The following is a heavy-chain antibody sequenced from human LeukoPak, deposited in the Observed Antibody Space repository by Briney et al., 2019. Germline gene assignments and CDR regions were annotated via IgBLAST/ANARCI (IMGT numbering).Heavy chain of an antibody. J-gene: IGHJ4*02. Sequence: GGSLRLSCAASGFTFSNYLVSWVRQAPGRGLEWVANIKPDGSAQYYVDSVKGRFTISRDNAKNSLYLQMNSLRVEDTAVYYCARGGGRDPFNVAYWGQGTLVTVSS. CDR1: GFTFSNYL. D-gene: IGHD3-10*01. V-gene: IGHV3-7*04. CDR2: IKPDGSAQ. CDR3: ARGGGRDPFNVAY.